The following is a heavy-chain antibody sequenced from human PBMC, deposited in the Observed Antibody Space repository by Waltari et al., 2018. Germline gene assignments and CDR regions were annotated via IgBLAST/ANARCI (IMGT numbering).Heavy chain of an antibody. CDR2: ISDSGVNT. CDR3: ATRVSS. D-gene: IGHD3-10*01. J-gene: IGHJ5*02. Sequence: EVQLLESGGGFVQPGGSLRLSCAASGFTFSNYFMNWVGQVPGKGLEGVSAISDSGVNTYYADSLKGRFTISRDNSKNTLYLQMNSLRADDTAIYYCATRVSSWGQGTLVTISS. CDR1: GFTFSNYF. V-gene: IGHV3-23*01.